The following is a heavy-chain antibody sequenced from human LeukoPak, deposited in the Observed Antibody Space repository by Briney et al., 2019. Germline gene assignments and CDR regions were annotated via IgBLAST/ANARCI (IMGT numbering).Heavy chain of an antibody. Sequence: SETLSLTCAVYGGSFSGCYRSWIRQPPGKGLEWIGEINHSGSTNYNPSLKSRVTISVDTSKNQFSLKLSSVTAADTAVYYCARLGAGPTYYDFWSGYSSFYFDYWGQGTLVTVSS. CDR1: GGSFSGCY. J-gene: IGHJ4*02. CDR2: INHSGST. CDR3: ARLGAGPTYYDFWSGYSSFYFDY. D-gene: IGHD3-3*01. V-gene: IGHV4-34*01.